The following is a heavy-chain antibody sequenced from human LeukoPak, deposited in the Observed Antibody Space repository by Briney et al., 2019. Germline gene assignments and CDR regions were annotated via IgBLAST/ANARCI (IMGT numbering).Heavy chain of an antibody. CDR1: GGSISSNSYY. CDR2: IYYSGST. Sequence: SETLSLTCTVSGGSISSNSYYWGWIRQPPGKGLEWIGSIYYSGSTYYNPSLKSRVTISVDTSKNQFSLKLSSVTAADTAVYYCARQETHPRWFDPWGQGTLVTVSS. J-gene: IGHJ5*02. D-gene: IGHD4-23*01. CDR3: ARQETHPRWFDP. V-gene: IGHV4-39*01.